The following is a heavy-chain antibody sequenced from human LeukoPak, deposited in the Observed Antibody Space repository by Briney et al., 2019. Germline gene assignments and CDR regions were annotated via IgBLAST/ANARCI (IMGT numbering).Heavy chain of an antibody. V-gene: IGHV3-48*03. Sequence: GGSLRLSCAASAFTFSNYEMKWVRQSPGKGLEWVSFITNSGSTKYYADSVKGRFTISRDNGKNSLYLQMNSLRAEDTAVYYCSTAKFDSWGQGTLVTVSS. J-gene: IGHJ4*02. CDR2: ITNSGSTK. CDR3: STAKFDS. CDR1: AFTFSNYE.